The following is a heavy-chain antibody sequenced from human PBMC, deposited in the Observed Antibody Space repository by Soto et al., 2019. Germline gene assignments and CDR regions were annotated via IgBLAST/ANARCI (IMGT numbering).Heavy chain of an antibody. CDR3: STDLRLGKNYHSNPYLDF. CDR2: IKSKTNGGTT. J-gene: IGHJ4*02. V-gene: IGHV3-15*01. Sequence: GGSLRLSCAASGFTFSNAWMSWVRQAPGKGLQWVGRIKSKTNGGTTDYAAPVKGRFTISRDDSKNTLFLQMSSLKTEDTAVYYCSTDLRLGKNYHSNPYLDFWGQGTLVTVSS. CDR1: GFTFSNAW. D-gene: IGHD3-22*01.